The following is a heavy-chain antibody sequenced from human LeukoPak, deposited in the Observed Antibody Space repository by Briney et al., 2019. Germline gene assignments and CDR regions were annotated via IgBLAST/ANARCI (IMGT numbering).Heavy chain of an antibody. CDR1: GGSISSGGYY. J-gene: IGHJ5*02. CDR2: IYHSGST. V-gene: IGHV4-30-2*01. D-gene: IGHD6-6*01. Sequence: SQTLSLTCTVSGGSISSGGYYWSWIRQPPGKGLEWIGYIYHSGSTYYNPSLKSRVTISVDRSKNQFSLKLSSVTAADTAVYYCARDGTSSIAAPNWFDPWGQGTLVTVSS. CDR3: ARDGTSSIAAPNWFDP.